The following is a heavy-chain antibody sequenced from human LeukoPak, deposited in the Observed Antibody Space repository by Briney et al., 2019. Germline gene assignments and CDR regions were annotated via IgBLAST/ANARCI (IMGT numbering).Heavy chain of an antibody. V-gene: IGHV3-48*01. D-gene: IGHD3-3*02. CDR1: GFTFNTYT. J-gene: IGHJ4*02. CDR3: ARGPYALY. CDR2: ISGSSGII. Sequence: GGSLRLPCAASGFTFNTYTMNWVRQAPGKGLEWVSYISGSSGIIDYADSVRGRFTISRDNAKNSLYLQMNSLRADDTAVYYCARGPYALYWGRGTLVTVSS.